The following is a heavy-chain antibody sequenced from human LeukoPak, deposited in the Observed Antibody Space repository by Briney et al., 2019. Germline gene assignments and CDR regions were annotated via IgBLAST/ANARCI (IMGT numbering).Heavy chain of an antibody. CDR2: ISTSGSTK. V-gene: IGHV3-11*01. Sequence: PGGSLRLSCAASGFTFSDYNMRWIRQAPGKGLERVSSISTSGSTKYYADSVKGRFTISRDNAKNSLFLQMNSLRAEDTAVYYCARVLRYCSGGNCYSGGLGYMDVWGKGTTVTISS. CDR3: ARVLRYCSGGNCYSGGLGYMDV. CDR1: GFTFSDYN. J-gene: IGHJ6*03. D-gene: IGHD2-15*01.